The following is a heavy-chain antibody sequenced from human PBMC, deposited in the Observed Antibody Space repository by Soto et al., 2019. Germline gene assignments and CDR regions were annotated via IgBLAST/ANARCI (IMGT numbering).Heavy chain of an antibody. CDR1: GYTFTSYG. D-gene: IGHD5-12*01. V-gene: IGHV1-18*01. Sequence: ASVKVSCKASGYTFTSYGISWVRQAPGQGLEWMGWISAYNGNTNYAQKLQGRVTMTTDTSTSTAYMELRSLRAEDTAVYYCAKSREVATILYYFDYWGQGTLVTVSS. J-gene: IGHJ4*02. CDR2: ISAYNGNT. CDR3: AKSREVATILYYFDY.